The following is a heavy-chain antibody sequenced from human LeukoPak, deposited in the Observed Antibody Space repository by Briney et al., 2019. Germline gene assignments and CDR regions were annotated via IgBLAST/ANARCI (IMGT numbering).Heavy chain of an antibody. CDR3: ARIVDYYDSSGYYSLINYYYYYYMDV. Sequence: GGSLRLSCAASGFTFDDYAMHWVRQGPGKGVEWVSGISWNSGSIGYADSVKGRFTISRDNAKNSLYLQMNSLRAEDTAVYYCARIVDYYDSSGYYSLINYYYYYYMDVWGKGTTVTISS. J-gene: IGHJ6*03. CDR1: GFTFDDYA. D-gene: IGHD3-22*01. CDR2: ISWNSGSI. V-gene: IGHV3-9*01.